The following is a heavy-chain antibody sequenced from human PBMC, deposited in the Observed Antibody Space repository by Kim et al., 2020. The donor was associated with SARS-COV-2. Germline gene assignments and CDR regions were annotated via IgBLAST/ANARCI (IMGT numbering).Heavy chain of an antibody. CDR2: INHSGSV. CDR3: ARGGAYYYDNFDY. CDR1: GGSFSGYH. D-gene: IGHD3-22*01. J-gene: IGHJ4*02. V-gene: IGHV4-34*01. Sequence: SETLSLTCAVYGGSFSGYHWSWIRQPPGKGLEWIGEINHSGSVNYNPSLKSRVTISVDTSKNQFSLKLSSVTAADTAVFYCARGGAYYYDNFDYWGQGTLVTVSS.